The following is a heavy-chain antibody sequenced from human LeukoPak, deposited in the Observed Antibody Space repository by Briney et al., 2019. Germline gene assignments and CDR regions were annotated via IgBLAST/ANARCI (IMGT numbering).Heavy chain of an antibody. CDR2: ISDNGAST. J-gene: IGHJ4*02. Sequence: GGSLRLSCAASGFRFRSFAMHWVRQAPGKGLEYISAISDNGASTYYAKSVKGRFTISRDNSQNTLWLQMGSLRAEDMAVYYCARDNGYSYGPVDYWGQGTLVTVSS. CDR3: ARDNGYSYGPVDY. D-gene: IGHD5-18*01. CDR1: GFRFRSFA. V-gene: IGHV3-64*01.